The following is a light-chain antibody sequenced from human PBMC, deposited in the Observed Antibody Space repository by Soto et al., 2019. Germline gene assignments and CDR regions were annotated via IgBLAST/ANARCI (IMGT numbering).Light chain of an antibody. CDR1: QSVSTY. V-gene: IGKV3-11*01. Sequence: EIVLTQSPATLSLSPGERATLSCRASQSVSTYLAWYQQKPGQAPRLLIYDASNRATGISARFSGSGSGTDFTLTISRLEPEDFALYYCQQRTNWPPRYTFGQGTKLEIK. CDR3: QQRTNWPPRYT. CDR2: DAS. J-gene: IGKJ2*01.